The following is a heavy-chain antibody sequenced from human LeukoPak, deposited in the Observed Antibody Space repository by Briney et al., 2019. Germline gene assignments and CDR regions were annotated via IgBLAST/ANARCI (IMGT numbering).Heavy chain of an antibody. CDR3: ARETEAWFDP. V-gene: IGHV3-23*01. J-gene: IGHJ5*02. CDR2: ISGGGDDT. Sequence: GGSLRLSCAVSGFIFSSSAMSWVRQAPGKGLEWVSAISGGGDDTSYADSARGRFTVSRDNSKNTLYLQMNSLRAEDTAVYYCARETEAWFDPWGQGTLVTVSS. CDR1: GFIFSSSA.